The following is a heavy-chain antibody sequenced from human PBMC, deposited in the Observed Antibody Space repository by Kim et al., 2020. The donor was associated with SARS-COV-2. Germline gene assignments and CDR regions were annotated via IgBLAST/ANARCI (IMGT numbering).Heavy chain of an antibody. V-gene: IGHV3-21*01. J-gene: IGHJ4*02. Sequence: SYIYYAESVKGRFTITRENAKNSLYLQMSSVRAEDKAVYYCAGDPGWNYVYWGQGTLVTVSS. CDR3: AGDPGWNYVY. CDR2: SYI. D-gene: IGHD1-7*01.